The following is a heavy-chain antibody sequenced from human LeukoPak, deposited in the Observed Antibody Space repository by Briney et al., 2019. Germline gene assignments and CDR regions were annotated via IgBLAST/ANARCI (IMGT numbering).Heavy chain of an antibody. CDR1: GGSFSGYY. J-gene: IGHJ5*02. CDR3: ARLPGRMGTIGA. CDR2: INHSGST. Sequence: SETLSLTCAVYGGSFSGYYWSWIRQPPGKGLEWIGEINHSGSTNYNPSLKSRVTISVDTSKNQFSLKLSSVTAADTAVYYCARLPGRMGTIGAWGQGTLVTVSS. V-gene: IGHV4-34*01. D-gene: IGHD1-1*01.